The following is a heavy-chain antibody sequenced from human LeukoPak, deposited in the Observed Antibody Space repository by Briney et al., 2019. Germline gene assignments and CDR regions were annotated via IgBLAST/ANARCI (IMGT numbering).Heavy chain of an antibody. CDR3: ARGLVRYAFDI. V-gene: IGHV4-34*01. J-gene: IGHJ3*02. CDR2: INHSGST. CDR1: GGSFSGYY. Sequence: PSETLSLTCAVYGGSFSGYYWSWIRQHPGKGLEWIGEINHSGSTNYNPSLKSRVTISVDTSKNQFSLKLSSVTAADTAVYYCARGLVRYAFDIWGQGTMVTVSS.